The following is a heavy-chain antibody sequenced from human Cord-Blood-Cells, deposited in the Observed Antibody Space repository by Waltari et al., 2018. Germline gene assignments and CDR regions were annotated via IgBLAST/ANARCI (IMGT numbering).Heavy chain of an antibody. D-gene: IGHD3-3*01. CDR3: ARDRDDFWSGYWGY. CDR1: GGSFSSYV. Sequence: QVQLVQSGAEVMKPGSSVKVSCKASGGSFSSYVISWVRQAPGQGLEWLGGIIPIFGTANYAQKFQGRVTITADESTSTAYMELSSLRSEDTAVYYCARDRDDFWSGYWGYWGQGTLVTVSS. J-gene: IGHJ4*02. CDR2: IIPIFGTA. V-gene: IGHV1-69*01.